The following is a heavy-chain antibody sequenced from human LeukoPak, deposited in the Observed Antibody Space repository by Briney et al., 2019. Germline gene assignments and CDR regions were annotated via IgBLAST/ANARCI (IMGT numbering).Heavy chain of an antibody. J-gene: IGHJ4*02. Sequence: ASVKVSCKASGGTFSSYAISWVRQAPGQGVEWMGRIIPILGIANYAQKFQGRVTITADKSTSTAYMERRSMTSEDTAVYDCAXXXILTPYYFDYWGQGTLVTVSS. CDR3: AXXXILTPYYFDY. V-gene: IGHV1-69*04. CDR2: IIPILGIA. CDR1: GGTFSSYA. D-gene: IGHD2-21*01.